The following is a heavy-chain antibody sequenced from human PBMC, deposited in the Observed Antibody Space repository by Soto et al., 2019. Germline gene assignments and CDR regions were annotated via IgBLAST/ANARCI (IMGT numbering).Heavy chain of an antibody. CDR3: ARGDYYDSSGYYPIDY. Sequence: GGSLRLSCAASGCTFSSYSMNWVRKAPGKGLEWVSYISSSSSTIYYADSVKGRFTISRDNAKNSLYLQMNSLRDEDTAVYYCARGDYYDSSGYYPIDYWGQGTLVTVSS. CDR2: ISSSSSTI. D-gene: IGHD3-22*01. CDR1: GCTFSSYS. V-gene: IGHV3-48*02. J-gene: IGHJ4*02.